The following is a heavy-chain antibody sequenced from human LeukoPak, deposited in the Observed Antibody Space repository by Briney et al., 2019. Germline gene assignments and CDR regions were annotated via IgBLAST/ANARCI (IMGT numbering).Heavy chain of an antibody. Sequence: GGSLRLSCAASGYRFGSHWMHWVRQGPGKGLVWVSRNNEGSSTSYADSVKGRFTISRDNAKNTLYLQMNSLRAEDTAMYYCARSARSGYISPFDYWGQGTLVTVSS. J-gene: IGHJ4*02. V-gene: IGHV3-74*01. CDR3: ARSARSGYISPFDY. D-gene: IGHD3-3*01. CDR2: NNEGSST. CDR1: GYRFGSHW.